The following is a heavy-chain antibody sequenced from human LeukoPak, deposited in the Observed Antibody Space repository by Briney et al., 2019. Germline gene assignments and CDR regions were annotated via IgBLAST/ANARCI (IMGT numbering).Heavy chain of an antibody. J-gene: IGHJ3*02. CDR2: IYHSGST. Sequence: LRLSCAASGFTFDDYAMHWVRQPPGKGLEWIGYIYHSGSTYYNPSLKSRVTISVDRSKNQFSLKLSSVTAADTAVYYCARETTGAFDIWGQGTMVTVSS. D-gene: IGHD4-17*01. CDR3: ARETTGAFDI. V-gene: IGHV4-30-2*01. CDR1: GFTFDDYA.